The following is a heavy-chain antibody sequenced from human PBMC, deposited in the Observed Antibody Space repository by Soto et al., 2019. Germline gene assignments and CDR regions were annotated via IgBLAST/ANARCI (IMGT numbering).Heavy chain of an antibody. Sequence: PGGSLRLSCAASGFTFSSYGMHWVRQAPGKGLQWVAVIWYDGYNKYYADSVKGRFTISRDNSKNTLYLQMNSLRAEDTAVYYCARVVSDYVYFDYWGQGTLVTVSS. CDR3: ARVVSDYVYFDY. J-gene: IGHJ4*02. CDR2: IWYDGYNK. D-gene: IGHD4-17*01. V-gene: IGHV3-33*01. CDR1: GFTFSSYG.